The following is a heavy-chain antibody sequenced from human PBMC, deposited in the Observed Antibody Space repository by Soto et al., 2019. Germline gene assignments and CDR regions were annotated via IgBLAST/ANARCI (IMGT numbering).Heavy chain of an antibody. J-gene: IGHJ6*03. V-gene: IGHV3-21*04. D-gene: IGHD3-3*01. CDR3: ARGGLEGKAGFDWYYYYMDV. CDR2: ISSSSSYI. CDR1: GFTFSSYS. Sequence: GGSLRLSCAASGFTFSSYSMNWVRQAPGKGLEWVSSISSSSSYIYYADSVKGRFTISRDNAKNSLYLQMNSLRSDDTAVYYCARGGLEGKAGFDWYYYYMDVWGKGTTVTVSS.